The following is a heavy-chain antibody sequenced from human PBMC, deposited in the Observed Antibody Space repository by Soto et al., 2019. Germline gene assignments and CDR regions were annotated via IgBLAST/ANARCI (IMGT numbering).Heavy chain of an antibody. CDR3: ARGPSGYWYNWFDP. CDR1: GGSISSSSYY. J-gene: IGHJ5*02. CDR2: IYYSGST. Sequence: SETLSLTCTVSGGSISSSSYYWGWIRQPPGKGLEWIGSIYYSGSTYYNPSLKSRVTISVDTSKNQFSLKLSSVTAADTAVYYCARGPSGYWYNWFDPWGQGTLVTVSS. V-gene: IGHV4-39*01. D-gene: IGHD3-3*01.